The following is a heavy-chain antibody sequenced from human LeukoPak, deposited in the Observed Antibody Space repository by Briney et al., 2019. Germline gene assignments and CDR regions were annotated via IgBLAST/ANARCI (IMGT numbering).Heavy chain of an antibody. Sequence: PSETLSLTCAVYGGSFSVYYWSWIRQPPGKGLEWIGEINHSGSTNYNPSLKSRVTISVDTSKNQFSLKLSSVTAADTAVYYCARDLGSGWFRRGIDYWGQGTLVTVSS. D-gene: IGHD6-19*01. CDR3: ARDLGSGWFRRGIDY. V-gene: IGHV4-34*01. CDR2: INHSGST. CDR1: GGSFSVYY. J-gene: IGHJ4*02.